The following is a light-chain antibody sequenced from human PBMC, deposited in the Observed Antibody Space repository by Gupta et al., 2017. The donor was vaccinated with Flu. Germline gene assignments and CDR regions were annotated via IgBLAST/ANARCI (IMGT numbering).Light chain of an antibody. CDR3: CSYAGSYSVI. Sequence: QSALTQPRSVSGSPGQSVTISCTGTSSDVGAYNFVSWYQQHPGKAPKLMIYDVSEWPSGVPDRFSGSKSGNTASLTISGLQAEDEADYFCCSYAGSYSVIFGGGTKLTVL. V-gene: IGLV2-11*01. J-gene: IGLJ2*01. CDR1: SSDVGAYNF. CDR2: DVS.